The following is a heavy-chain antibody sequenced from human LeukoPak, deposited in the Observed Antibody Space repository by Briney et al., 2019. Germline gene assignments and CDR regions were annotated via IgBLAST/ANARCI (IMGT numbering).Heavy chain of an antibody. V-gene: IGHV3-23*01. CDR3: AKSLLRYFDWYLDY. J-gene: IGHJ4*02. D-gene: IGHD3-9*01. CDR2: ISGSGGNT. Sequence: GGSLRLSCAGSGFTFSSYAMTWVRQAPGKGLEWVSGISGSGGNTYYADSVKGRFTISRDSSKNTLYLQMKSLRAEDTAAYYCAKSLLRYFDWYLDYWGQGTLVTVSS. CDR1: GFTFSSYA.